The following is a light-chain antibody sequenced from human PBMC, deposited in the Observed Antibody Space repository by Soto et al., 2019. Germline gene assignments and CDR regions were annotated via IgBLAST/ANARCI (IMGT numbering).Light chain of an antibody. CDR3: KQSYSTPV. CDR1: QSISSY. J-gene: IGKJ1*01. V-gene: IGKV1-39*01. Sequence: DIQMNQPPSSLSAPVGDRVTITCRASQSISSYLSWYQQKPGKAPKVLIYAASSLQSGVQSRFSGSGSGTDFTLTIRSLQPEDFATYYCKQSYSTPVFGQGTKVDI. CDR2: AAS.